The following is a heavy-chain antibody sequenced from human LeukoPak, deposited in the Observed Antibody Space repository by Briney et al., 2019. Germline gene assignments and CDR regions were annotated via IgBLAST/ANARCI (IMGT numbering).Heavy chain of an antibody. CDR1: GFTFSSYG. CDR2: IWYDGSNK. J-gene: IGHJ4*02. CDR3: ARGTIFGVVILFDY. Sequence: GGSLTLSCAASGFTFSSYGMHWLRQAPGKGLVWVAVIWYDGSNKYYADSVKGRFTISRDNSKNTLYLQMSSLRAEDTALYCCARGTIFGVVILFDYWGQGSLVTVSS. D-gene: IGHD3-3*01. V-gene: IGHV3-33*01.